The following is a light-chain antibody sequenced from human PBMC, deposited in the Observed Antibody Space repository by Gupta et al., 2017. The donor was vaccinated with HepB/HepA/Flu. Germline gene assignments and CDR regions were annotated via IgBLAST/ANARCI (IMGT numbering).Light chain of an antibody. Sequence: DIQMTQPPSSLSASVGDRVTITCRASQSISSYLNWYQQKPGKAPKLLIYAASSLQSRVPSRFSGSGSGTDFTLTISSLQPEDFATYYCQQSYSTPGVTFGPGTKVDIK. J-gene: IGKJ3*01. CDR1: QSISSY. CDR2: AAS. V-gene: IGKV1-39*01. CDR3: QQSYSTPGVT.